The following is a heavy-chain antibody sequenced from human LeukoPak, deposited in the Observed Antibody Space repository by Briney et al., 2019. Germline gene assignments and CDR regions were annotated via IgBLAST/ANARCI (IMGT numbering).Heavy chain of an antibody. V-gene: IGHV3-23*01. CDR3: TTCDWWFGECDV. Sequence: GGSLRLSCAASGFTFSSYAMSWVRQAPGKGLEWVSAISGSGGSTYYADSVKGRFTISRDNSKNTLYLQMNSLKTEDTAVYYCTTCDWWFGECDVWGQGTLVTVSS. D-gene: IGHD3-10*01. J-gene: IGHJ3*01. CDR2: ISGSGGST. CDR1: GFTFSSYA.